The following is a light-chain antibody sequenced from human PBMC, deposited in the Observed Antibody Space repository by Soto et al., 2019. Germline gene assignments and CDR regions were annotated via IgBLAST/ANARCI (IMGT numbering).Light chain of an antibody. J-gene: IGKJ1*01. Sequence: DIKMTQSPPTLYATAGDRVTITCRASESISSWVAWYQRTPGKAPMLLIYKASSLEGGVASRCSGSGSGTEFTLTISSLQADVFASYCCQQYNWYWTFGQGTKVDI. CDR1: ESISSW. V-gene: IGKV1-5*03. CDR3: QQYNWYWT. CDR2: KAS.